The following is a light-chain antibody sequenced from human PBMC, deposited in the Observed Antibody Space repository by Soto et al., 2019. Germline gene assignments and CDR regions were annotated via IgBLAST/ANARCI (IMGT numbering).Light chain of an antibody. CDR3: QQHSNPPWT. Sequence: EIVLTQSPGTLTLSPGESAALSCRASQTISNNYLVWYRQKPGQAPRLLIYAVSSRAAGIPDRFSGSGSGTDFALTIARLEPEESAVYYCQQHSNPPWTFGQGTRVEI. J-gene: IGKJ1*01. CDR2: AVS. V-gene: IGKV3D-20*02. CDR1: QTISNNY.